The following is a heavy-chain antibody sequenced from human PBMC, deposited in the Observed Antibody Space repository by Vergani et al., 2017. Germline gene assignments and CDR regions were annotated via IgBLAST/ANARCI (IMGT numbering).Heavy chain of an antibody. V-gene: IGHV4-39*07. CDR2: IYYSGST. J-gene: IGHJ3*02. CDR1: GGSISSSSYY. CDR3: AIESRTTVTLFGSDAFDI. D-gene: IGHD4-17*01. Sequence: QLQLQESGPGLVKPSETLSLTCTVSGGSISSSSYYWGWIRQPPGKGLEWIGSIYYSGSTNYNPSLKSRVTISVDTSKNQFSLKLSSVTAADTAVYYCAIESRTTVTLFGSDAFDIWGQGTMVTVSS.